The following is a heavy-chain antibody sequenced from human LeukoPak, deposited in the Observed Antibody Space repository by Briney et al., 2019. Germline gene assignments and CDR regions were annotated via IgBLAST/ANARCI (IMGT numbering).Heavy chain of an antibody. CDR2: VSADESGK. D-gene: IGHD1-26*01. CDR3: ASLDRSEIP. CDR1: GFSFDKFG. Sequence: PGGSLRLSCVASGFSFDKFGMHWVRQAPRKGLEYVSSVSADESGKYYTKSVRGRFSISRDNSKNTMYLQLGNLRPDDMGIYYCASLDRSEIPWGPGTLVTVSS. V-gene: IGHV3-64*01. J-gene: IGHJ5*02.